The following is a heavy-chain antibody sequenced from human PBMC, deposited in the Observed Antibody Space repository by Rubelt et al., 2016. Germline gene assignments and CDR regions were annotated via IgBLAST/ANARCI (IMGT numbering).Heavy chain of an antibody. V-gene: IGHV3-53*01. CDR3: AKDKEDSSSWKPGYDY. D-gene: IGHD6-13*01. CDR1: GFTVRSSY. J-gene: IGHJ4*02. CDR2: IYSGGST. Sequence: GGGLVQPGGSLRLSCAASGFTVRSSYMSWVRQAPGKGLEWVSVIYSGGSTYYADSVKGRFTISRDNSKNTLYLQMNSLRAEDTAVYYCAKDKEDSSSWKPGYDYWGQGTLVTVSS.